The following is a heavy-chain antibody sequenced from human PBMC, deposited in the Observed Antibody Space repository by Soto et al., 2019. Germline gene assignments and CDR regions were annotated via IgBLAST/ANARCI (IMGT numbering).Heavy chain of an antibody. CDR1: GGSVSSESHD. D-gene: IGHD3-22*01. V-gene: IGHV4-61*01. Sequence: SETLSLTCTVSGGSVSSESHDWSWIRQTPGKGLEWIGYIYYSGSTNYNPSLKSRVTISVDTSKNQFSLKLSSVTAADTAVYYCASIDSSGYYAFEYWGQGTLVTVSS. CDR2: IYYSGST. CDR3: ASIDSSGYYAFEY. J-gene: IGHJ4*02.